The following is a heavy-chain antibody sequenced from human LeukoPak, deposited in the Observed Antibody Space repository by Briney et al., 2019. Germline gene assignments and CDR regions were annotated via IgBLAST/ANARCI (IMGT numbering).Heavy chain of an antibody. CDR3: ARSSIAARGSGPFDY. J-gene: IGHJ4*02. Sequence: GRSLRLSCAASGFTFSSFGMHWVRQAPGKGLEWVAVTWYDGSKEYYADSVKGRFTISRDNSKNTLYLQMNSLRAEDTAVYYCARSSIAARGSGPFDYWGQGTLVTVSS. V-gene: IGHV3-33*01. CDR2: TWYDGSKE. CDR1: GFTFSSFG. D-gene: IGHD6-6*01.